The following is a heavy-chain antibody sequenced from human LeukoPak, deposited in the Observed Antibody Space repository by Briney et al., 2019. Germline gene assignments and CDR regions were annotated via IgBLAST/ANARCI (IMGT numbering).Heavy chain of an antibody. CDR2: ISYDGSNE. V-gene: IGHV3-30*18. D-gene: IGHD2-15*01. J-gene: IGHJ6*02. Sequence: GGSLRLSCAASGFTFSSYGMHWDRQAPGKGLEWVAVISYDGSNEYYADSVKGRFTISRDNAKKSLYLEMNSLRTEDTAFYYCVKDRTPGGGDVWGQGTTVTVSS. CDR3: VKDRTPGGGDV. CDR1: GFTFSSYG.